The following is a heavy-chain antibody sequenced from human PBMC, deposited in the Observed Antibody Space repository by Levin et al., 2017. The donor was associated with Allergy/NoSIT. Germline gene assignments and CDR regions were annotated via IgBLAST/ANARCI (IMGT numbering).Heavy chain of an antibody. Sequence: SETLSLTCTVSGDSISSGGYYWYWIRQHPGKGLEWIGYIYYSGSTYYNPSLKSRLTISVDASTNQFSLNLHSVTAADTAVYYCARGLGSYGRGGFDYWGQGTLVTVSS. J-gene: IGHJ4*02. CDR1: GDSISSGGYY. D-gene: IGHD3-16*01. CDR2: IYYSGST. V-gene: IGHV4-31*03. CDR3: ARGLGSYGRGGFDY.